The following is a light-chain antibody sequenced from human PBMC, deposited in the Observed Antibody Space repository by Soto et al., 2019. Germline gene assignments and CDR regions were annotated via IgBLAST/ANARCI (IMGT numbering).Light chain of an antibody. V-gene: IGKV3-15*01. J-gene: IGKJ5*01. Sequence: EIVMTQSPATLSVSPGERATLSCRAGQGVTTNFAWYQQKSGQSPRLLIYDVSIRATGVPARFSGTGSETDFTLTISGLQSEDSAIYFCHQRNKFGQGTRLEIK. CDR1: QGVTTN. CDR2: DVS. CDR3: HQRNK.